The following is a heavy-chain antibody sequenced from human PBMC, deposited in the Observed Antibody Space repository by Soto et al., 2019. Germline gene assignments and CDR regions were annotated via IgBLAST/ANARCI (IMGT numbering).Heavy chain of an antibody. CDR3: ARDPYYDFWSGFITQSFVYGMDV. V-gene: IGHV3-33*01. CDR1: GFTFSSYG. CDR2: IWYDGSNK. Sequence: PXGSLRLSCAASGFTFSSYGMHWVRQAPGKGLDWVAVIWYDGSNKYYADSVKGRFTISRDNSKNTLYLQMNSLRAEDTAVYYCARDPYYDFWSGFITQSFVYGMDVWGQGTTVTVSS. J-gene: IGHJ6*02. D-gene: IGHD3-3*01.